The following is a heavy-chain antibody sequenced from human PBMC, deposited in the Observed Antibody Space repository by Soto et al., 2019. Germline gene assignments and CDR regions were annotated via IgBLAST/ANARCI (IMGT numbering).Heavy chain of an antibody. CDR3: ARDLLYCSSTSCYPGPFDI. V-gene: IGHV1-18*01. D-gene: IGHD2-2*01. CDR1: GYTFTSYG. CDR2: ISAYNGNT. J-gene: IGHJ3*02. Sequence: ASVKVSCKASGYTFTSYGISWLRQAPGQGLEWMGWISAYNGNTNYAQKLQGRVTMTTDTSTSTAYMELRSLRSDDTAVYYCARDLLYCSSTSCYPGPFDIWGQGTMVTVSS.